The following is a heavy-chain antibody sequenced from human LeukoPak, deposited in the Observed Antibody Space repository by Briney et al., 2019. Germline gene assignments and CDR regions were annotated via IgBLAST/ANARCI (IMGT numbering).Heavy chain of an antibody. CDR3: AKNSGYYRLDS. Sequence: GGSLRLSCAASGFAFNNFWMTWIRQAPGKGLEWVTTISNDETHRQYADSLRGRFTISRDNAKNLLYLQMSSLRADDTAMYYCAKNSGYYRLDSWGQSTLVIVSS. D-gene: IGHD5-12*01. J-gene: IGHJ4*02. CDR1: GFAFNNFW. V-gene: IGHV3-7*01. CDR2: ISNDETHR.